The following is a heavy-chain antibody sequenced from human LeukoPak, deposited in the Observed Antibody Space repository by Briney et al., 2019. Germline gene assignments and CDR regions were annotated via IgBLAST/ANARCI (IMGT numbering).Heavy chain of an antibody. CDR1: GFTFSDYY. Sequence: PGGSLRLSCAASGFTFSDYYMSWLRQAPGKGLEWVSYISSSSSYTNYADSVKGRFTISRDNAKNSLYLQMNSLRAEDTAVYYCARDKGYSGYEASGQYTRQGAFDIWGQGTMVTVSS. J-gene: IGHJ3*02. CDR3: ARDKGYSGYEASGQYTRQGAFDI. CDR2: ISSSSSYT. V-gene: IGHV3-11*06. D-gene: IGHD5-12*01.